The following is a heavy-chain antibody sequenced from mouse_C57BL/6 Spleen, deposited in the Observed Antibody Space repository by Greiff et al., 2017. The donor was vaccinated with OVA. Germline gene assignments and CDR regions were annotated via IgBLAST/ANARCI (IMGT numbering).Heavy chain of an antibody. V-gene: IGHV1-69*01. D-gene: IGHD2-4*01. J-gene: IGHJ4*01. CDR1: GYTFTSYW. CDR3: ARGGDYDGAMDY. CDR2: IDPSDSYT. Sequence: VQLQQPGAELVMPGASVKLSCKASGYTFTSYWMHWVKQRPGQGLEWIGEIDPSDSYTNYNQKFKGKSTLTVDKSSSTAYMQFSSLTSEDSAVYYCARGGDYDGAMDYWGQGTSVTVSS.